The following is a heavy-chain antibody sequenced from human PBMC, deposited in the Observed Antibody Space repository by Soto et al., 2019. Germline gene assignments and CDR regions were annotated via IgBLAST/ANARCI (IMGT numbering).Heavy chain of an antibody. CDR3: ARLGFLEWPQSYYYGMDV. CDR2: ISSSSSTI. Sequence: GGSLRLSCAASGFTFSSYSMNWVRQAPGKGLEWVSYISSSSSTIYYADSVKGRFTISRDNAKNSLYLQMNSLRDEDTAVYYCARLGFLEWPQSYYYGMDVWGQGTTVTVSS. D-gene: IGHD3-3*01. V-gene: IGHV3-48*02. J-gene: IGHJ6*02. CDR1: GFTFSSYS.